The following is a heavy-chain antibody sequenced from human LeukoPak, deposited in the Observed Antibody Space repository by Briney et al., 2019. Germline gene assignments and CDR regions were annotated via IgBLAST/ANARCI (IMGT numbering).Heavy chain of an antibody. D-gene: IGHD3-22*01. CDR1: GGTFSSYA. J-gene: IGHJ4*02. Sequence: SVKVSCKASGGTFSSYAISWVRQAPGQGLERMGGIIPIFGTANYAQKFQGRVTITADESTSTACMELSSLRSEDTAVYYCARAAREDYYDSSGYYYYWGQGPWSPSPQ. V-gene: IGHV1-69*01. CDR2: IIPIFGTA. CDR3: ARAAREDYYDSSGYYYY.